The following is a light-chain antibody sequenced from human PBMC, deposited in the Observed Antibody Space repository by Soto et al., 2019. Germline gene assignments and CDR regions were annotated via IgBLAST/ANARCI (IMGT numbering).Light chain of an antibody. Sequence: EIVMAQSPATLSVSPGERATLSCRASQSVSSYLAWYQQKPGQAPRLLIYGASSRATGIPDRVSGSGSGTDFTLTISRLEPEDFAVYYCQQYGSSPTFGQGTKVDIK. CDR2: GAS. V-gene: IGKV3-20*01. CDR1: QSVSSY. J-gene: IGKJ1*01. CDR3: QQYGSSPT.